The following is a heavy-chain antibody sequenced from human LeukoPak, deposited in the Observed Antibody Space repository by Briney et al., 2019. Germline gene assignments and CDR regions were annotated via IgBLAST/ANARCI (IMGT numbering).Heavy chain of an antibody. D-gene: IGHD6-19*01. J-gene: IGHJ4*02. V-gene: IGHV4-39*07. CDR1: GGSISSSSYY. Sequence: PSETLSLTCTVSGGSISSSSYYWGWIRQPPGKGLEWIGSIYYSGSTYYNPSLKSRVTISVDTSKNQFSLKLSSVTAADTAVYYCARDLGPGYSSGWYGYWGQGTLVTVSS. CDR2: IYYSGST. CDR3: ARDLGPGYSSGWYGY.